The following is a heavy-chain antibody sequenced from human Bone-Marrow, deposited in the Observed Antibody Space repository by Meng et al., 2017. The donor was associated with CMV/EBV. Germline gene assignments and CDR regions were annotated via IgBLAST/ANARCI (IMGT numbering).Heavy chain of an antibody. J-gene: IGHJ4*02. CDR1: GFTFSSYG. CDR3: AKGPSYFDFWSGYDY. Sequence: GESLKISCAASGFTFSSYGMHWVRQAPGKGLEWVAFIRYDGSNKYYADSVKGRFTISRDNSKNTLYLQMNSLRAEDTAVYYCAKGPSYFDFWSGYDYCGQGTLVTVSS. V-gene: IGHV3-30*02. CDR2: IRYDGSNK. D-gene: IGHD3-3*01.